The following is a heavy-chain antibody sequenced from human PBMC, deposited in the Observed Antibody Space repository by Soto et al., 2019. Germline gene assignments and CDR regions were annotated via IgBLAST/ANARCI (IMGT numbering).Heavy chain of an antibody. J-gene: IGHJ5*02. CDR2: MRANSGDT. CDR1: GDTFTNFD. CDR3: ARYIHGQGFKA. V-gene: IGHV1-8*01. Sequence: QVQLVQSGAEVKKPGASVKVSCKPSGDTFTNFDLNWVRQAAGKGLEWLGWMRANSGDTGHAQKFRGRVSMTRDTSMSTAYMELSSLRAEDPAVYYCARYIHGQGFKAWGQGTLVIVSS. D-gene: IGHD2-15*01.